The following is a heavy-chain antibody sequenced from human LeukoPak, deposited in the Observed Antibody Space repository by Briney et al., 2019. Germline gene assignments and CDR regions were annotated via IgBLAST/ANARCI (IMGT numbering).Heavy chain of an antibody. D-gene: IGHD5-24*01. Sequence: GGSLRLSCAASGFTFRSYSMNWVRQAPGKGLEWVSSISSSSSYIYYADSVKGRFTISRDNAKNSLYLQMNSLRAEDTAVYYCARDRSMADAFYIWGQGTMVTVSS. V-gene: IGHV3-21*01. CDR2: ISSSSSYI. CDR3: ARDRSMADAFYI. CDR1: GFTFRSYS. J-gene: IGHJ3*02.